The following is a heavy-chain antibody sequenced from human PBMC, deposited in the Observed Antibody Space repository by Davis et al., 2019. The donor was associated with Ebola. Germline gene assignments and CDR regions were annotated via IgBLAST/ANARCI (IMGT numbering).Heavy chain of an antibody. J-gene: IGHJ4*02. CDR2: IYPTDSDT. CDR3: AKLGRSSDYYGRHFDW. V-gene: IGHV5-51*01. D-gene: IGHD3-22*01. Sequence: GESLKISCKGSGYNFPNYWIAWVRQMPGKGLEWMGVIYPTDSDTRYSPSFQGHVTISAEKSSNTAYLQWSSLKASDTAIYYCAKLGRSSDYYGRHFDWWGQGTRVTVSS. CDR1: GYNFPNYW.